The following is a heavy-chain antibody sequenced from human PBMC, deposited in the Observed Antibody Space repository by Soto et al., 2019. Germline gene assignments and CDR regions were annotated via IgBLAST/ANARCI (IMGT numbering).Heavy chain of an antibody. Sequence: SETLSLTCTVSGGSISSYYWSWIRQPPGKGLEWIGYIYYSGSTNYNPSLKSRVTISVDTSKNQFSLKLSSVTAADTAVYYCARVLLGRLPWFDPWGQGTLVTVS. D-gene: IGHD1-26*01. V-gene: IGHV4-59*01. J-gene: IGHJ5*02. CDR2: IYYSGST. CDR3: ARVLLGRLPWFDP. CDR1: GGSISSYY.